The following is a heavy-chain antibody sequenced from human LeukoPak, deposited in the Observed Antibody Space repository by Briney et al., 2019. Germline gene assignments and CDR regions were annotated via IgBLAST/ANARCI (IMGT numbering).Heavy chain of an antibody. CDR3: VKVFSRYFDWLLEYYFDY. D-gene: IGHD3-9*01. CDR2: ISNNGGNT. Sequence: PGGSLRLSCSASGFTFSSYAMHWIRQAPGKGLEHVSAISNNGGNTYYADSVKGRFTISRDNSKNTLYLQMSSLRAEDTAVYYCVKVFSRYFDWLLEYYFDYWGQGTLVTVSS. J-gene: IGHJ4*02. CDR1: GFTFSSYA. V-gene: IGHV3-64D*06.